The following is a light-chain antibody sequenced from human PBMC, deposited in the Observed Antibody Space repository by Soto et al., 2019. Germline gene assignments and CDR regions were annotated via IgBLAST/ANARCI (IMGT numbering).Light chain of an antibody. CDR2: DVS. V-gene: IGLV2-14*01. J-gene: IGLJ2*01. CDR3: SSYTTSSTLV. CDR1: SSDVGGYNY. Sequence: QSALTQPASVSGSPGQSITISCTGTSSDVGGYNYVSWYQQHPGKAPKLMIYDVSNRPSGVSNRFSGSKSGNTPSLIISGLQAEDEADYYCSSYTTSSTLVFGGGTKLTVL.